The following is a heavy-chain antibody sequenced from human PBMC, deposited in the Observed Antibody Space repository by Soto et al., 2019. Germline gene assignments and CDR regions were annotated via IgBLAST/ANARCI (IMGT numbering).Heavy chain of an antibody. CDR2: ISYDGSNK. Sequence: PGGSLRLSCAASGFTFSSYAMHWVRQAPGKGLEWVAVISYDGSNKYYADSVKGRFTISRDNSKNTLYLQMNSLRAEDTAVYYCARDFVRSYEAKYYYYGMDVWGQGTTVTVSS. CDR3: ARDFVRSYEAKYYYYGMDV. V-gene: IGHV3-30-3*01. D-gene: IGHD3-16*01. CDR1: GFTFSSYA. J-gene: IGHJ6*02.